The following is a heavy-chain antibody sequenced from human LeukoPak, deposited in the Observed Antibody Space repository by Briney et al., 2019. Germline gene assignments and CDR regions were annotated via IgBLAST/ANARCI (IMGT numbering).Heavy chain of an antibody. CDR2: ISAYNVKT. V-gene: IGHV1-18*01. J-gene: IGHJ3*02. Sequence: ASAKVSGKASGYTFTNYVITWVRQAPGQGLEWMGWISAYNVKTNYAQKLQGRVTMTTDTSTSTAYMEPRSLRSDDTAVYACARDYYDSGGYDGLDIWGQGTMVTVSS. CDR3: ARDYYDSGGYDGLDI. D-gene: IGHD3-22*01. CDR1: GYTFTNYV.